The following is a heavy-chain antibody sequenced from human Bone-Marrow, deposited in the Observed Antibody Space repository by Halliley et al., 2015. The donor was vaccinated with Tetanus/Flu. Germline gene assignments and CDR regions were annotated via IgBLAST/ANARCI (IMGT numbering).Heavy chain of an antibody. J-gene: IGHJ4*02. CDR3: AKDIERHYLYGACPGY. D-gene: IGHD2-21*02. Sequence: SLRLSCAASGFTFSSYGMHWVRQAPGKGLEWVALISFDGSNRNHADSVKGRFTISRDNSKSTLYLQMSSLRPEDTAVYYCAKDIERHYLYGACPGYWGQGTLVTVSS. V-gene: IGHV3-30*18. CDR1: GFTFSSYG. CDR2: ISFDGSNR.